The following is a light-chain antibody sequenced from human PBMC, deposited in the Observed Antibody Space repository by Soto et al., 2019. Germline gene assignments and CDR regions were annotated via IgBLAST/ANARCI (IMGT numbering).Light chain of an antibody. Sequence: EIVLTQSPCTLSLSPGERATLSWRASQSVSNNYLAWYQQKHGQAPRLLIYDASRRVTGIPPRFSGSGYGTDVNLTISSLETEDFSVYYCQQRYNWPITFGQGTRLEIK. CDR2: DAS. J-gene: IGKJ5*01. CDR3: QQRYNWPIT. CDR1: QSVSNNY. V-gene: IGKV3D-20*02.